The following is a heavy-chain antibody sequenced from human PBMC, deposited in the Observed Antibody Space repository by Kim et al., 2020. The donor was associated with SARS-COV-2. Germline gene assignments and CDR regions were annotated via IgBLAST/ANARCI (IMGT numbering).Heavy chain of an antibody. CDR1: GFTFSSYS. J-gene: IGHJ6*02. D-gene: IGHD2-15*01. V-gene: IGHV3-21*01. CDR3: ASFNRMVASYYGMDV. Sequence: GGSLRLSCAASGFTFSSYSMNWVRQAPGKGLEWVSSISSSSSYIYYADSVKGRFTISRDNAKNSLYLQMNSLRAEDTAVYYCASFNRMVASYYGMDVWGQGTTVTVSS. CDR2: ISSSSSYI.